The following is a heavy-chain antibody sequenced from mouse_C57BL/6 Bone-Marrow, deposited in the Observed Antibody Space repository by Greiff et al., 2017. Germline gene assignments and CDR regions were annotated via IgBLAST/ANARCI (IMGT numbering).Heavy chain of an antibody. V-gene: IGHV1-55*01. J-gene: IGHJ3*01. CDR2: IYPGSGST. CDR3: ARGGGGLRFAY. D-gene: IGHD2-2*01. Sequence: VQLQQPGAELVKPGASVKMSCKASGYTFTSYWITWVKQRPGQGLEWIGDIYPGSGSTNYNEKFKSKATLTVETSSSPAYMQLSSLTSEDSAVFYCARGGGGLRFAYWGQGTLVTVSA. CDR1: GYTFTSYW.